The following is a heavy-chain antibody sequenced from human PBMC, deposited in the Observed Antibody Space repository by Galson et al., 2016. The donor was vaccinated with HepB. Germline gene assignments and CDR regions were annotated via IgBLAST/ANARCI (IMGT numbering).Heavy chain of an antibody. CDR2: ISFDGSYK. CDR1: GFTFSTYG. Sequence: SLRLSCAASGFTFSTYGMDWVRQAPGKGLEWVAVISFDGSYKYYADSVKGRFTISRDNSKNTLYLQMNSLRAEDTAVYYCARVVPLYSGGWYVRGDGWFDPWGRGTLVTVSS. V-gene: IGHV3-30*03. CDR3: ARVVPLYSGGWYVRGDGWFDP. D-gene: IGHD6-19*01. J-gene: IGHJ5*02.